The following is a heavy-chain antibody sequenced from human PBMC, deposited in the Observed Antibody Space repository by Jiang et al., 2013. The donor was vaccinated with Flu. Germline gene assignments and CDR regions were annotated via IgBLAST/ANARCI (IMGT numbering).Heavy chain of an antibody. CDR3: AREMSSGHDKKT. CDR1: GGSINSATYY. Sequence: GPGLVKPSQTLSLTCTVTGGSINSATYYWSWIRQPAGKGLEWIGRIFISGSTNYNPSLESRVTLSIDTSKNQFSLKLNSVTAADTAVYFCAREMSSGHDKKTWGHGNPGHRSP. J-gene: IGHJ4*02. CDR2: IFISGST. V-gene: IGHV4-61*02. D-gene: IGHD6-19*01.